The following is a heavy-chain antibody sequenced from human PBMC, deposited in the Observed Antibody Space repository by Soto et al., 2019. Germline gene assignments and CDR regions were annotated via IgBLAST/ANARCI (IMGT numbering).Heavy chain of an antibody. V-gene: IGHV3-74*01. CDR3: TKHTFGACDS. J-gene: IGHJ4*02. CDR2: INPESTTL. CDR1: EITLNIYW. D-gene: IGHD3-10*01. Sequence: EAQLVESGGGLVQPGGSLTLSCTASEITLNIYWMHWIRQAPGKGLVWVSRINPESTTLTYADSVTGRFTISRDSAKNTRYLQMNGLIAEHTAIYYCTKHTFGACDSWVQGTLVTVSS.